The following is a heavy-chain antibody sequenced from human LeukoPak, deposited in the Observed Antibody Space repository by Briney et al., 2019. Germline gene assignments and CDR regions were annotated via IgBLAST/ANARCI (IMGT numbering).Heavy chain of an antibody. CDR2: ISYDGSNK. V-gene: IGHV3-30*04. Sequence: GGSLRLSCAASGFTFSSYAMHWVRQAPGKGLEWVAVISYDGSNKYYADSVKGRFTISRDNSKNTLYLQMNSLRAEDTAVYYCARAPWVVVPAAVDYWGQGTLVTVSP. J-gene: IGHJ4*02. CDR1: GFTFSSYA. CDR3: ARAPWVVVPAAVDY. D-gene: IGHD2-2*01.